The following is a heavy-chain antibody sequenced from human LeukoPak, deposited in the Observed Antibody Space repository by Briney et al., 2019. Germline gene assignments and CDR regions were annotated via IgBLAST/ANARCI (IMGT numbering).Heavy chain of an antibody. CDR3: AHPTEYSSSWYGNWFDP. CDR1: GFTFSSYA. J-gene: IGHJ5*02. D-gene: IGHD6-13*01. Sequence: GGSLRLSCAASGFTFSSYAMSWVRQAPGKGLEWVSAISASGGSTYYADSVKGRFTISRDNSKNTLYLQMNSLRAEDTAVYYCAHPTEYSSSWYGNWFDPWGQGTLVTVSS. V-gene: IGHV3-23*01. CDR2: ISASGGST.